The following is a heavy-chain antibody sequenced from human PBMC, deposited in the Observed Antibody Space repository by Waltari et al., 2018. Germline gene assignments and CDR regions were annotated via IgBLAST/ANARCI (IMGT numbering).Heavy chain of an antibody. J-gene: IGHJ4*02. CDR3: AREGSGYSSSWYFDY. CDR1: GGSFSGYY. Sequence: QVQLQQWGAGLLKPSETLSLTCAVYGGSFSGYYWSWIRQPPGKGLEWIGEINHSGSTNYNPSLKSRVTISVDTSKNQFSLKLSSVTAADTAVYYCAREGSGYSSSWYFDYWGQGTLVTVSS. CDR2: INHSGST. D-gene: IGHD6-13*01. V-gene: IGHV4-34*01.